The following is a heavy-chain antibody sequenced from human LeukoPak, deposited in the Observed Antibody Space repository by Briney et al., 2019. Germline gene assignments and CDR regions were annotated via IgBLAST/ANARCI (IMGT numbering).Heavy chain of an antibody. J-gene: IGHJ4*02. CDR2: INYSGST. CDR3: ARGGEYYGSGSNDY. V-gene: IGHV4-34*01. D-gene: IGHD3-10*01. Sequence: SETLSLTCAVYGGSFSGYYWSWIRQPPGKGLEWIGEINYSGSTNYNPSLKSRVTISVDTSKNQFSLKLSSVTAADTAVYYCARGGEYYGSGSNDYWGQGTLVTVSS. CDR1: GGSFSGYY.